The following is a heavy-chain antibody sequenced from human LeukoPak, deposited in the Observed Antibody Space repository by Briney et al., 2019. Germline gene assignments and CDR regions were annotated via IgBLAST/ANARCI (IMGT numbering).Heavy chain of an antibody. CDR3: ARDSSGLDY. V-gene: IGHV3-33*01. CDR1: GFTFSSYG. D-gene: IGHD6-19*01. J-gene: IGHJ4*02. CDR2: IWYDGSNK. Sequence: PGRSLRFSCAASGFTFSSYGMHWVRQAPGKGLEWVAVIWYDGSNKYYADSVKGRFTISRDNSKNTLYLQMNSLRAEDTAVYYCARDSSGLDYWGQGTLVTVSS.